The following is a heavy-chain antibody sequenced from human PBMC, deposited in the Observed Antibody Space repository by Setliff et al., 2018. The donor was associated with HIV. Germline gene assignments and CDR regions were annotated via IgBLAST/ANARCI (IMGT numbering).Heavy chain of an antibody. CDR3: ARDGCSSTSCYGVYYYYGMDV. CDR2: IIPIFGTA. CDR1: GGTFSSYA. Sequence: SVKVSCKASGGTFSSYAISWVRQAPGQGLEWMGGIIPIFGTANYAQKFQGRVTITADESTSTAYMELSSLRSEDTAVHYCARDGCSSTSCYGVYYYYGMDVWGQGTTVTVSS. V-gene: IGHV1-69*13. J-gene: IGHJ6*02. D-gene: IGHD2-2*01.